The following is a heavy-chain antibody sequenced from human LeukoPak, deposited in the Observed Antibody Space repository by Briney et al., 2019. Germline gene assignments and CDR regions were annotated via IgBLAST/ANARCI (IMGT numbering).Heavy chain of an antibody. CDR2: ISYDGGNK. V-gene: IGHV3-30*03. CDR3: ARGIHL. Sequence: GGSLRLSCAASGFTFSSYGMHWVRQAPGKGLEWVAIISYDGGNKYYVDSVKGRFTISRDNAKNSLYLQMNSLRAEDTAVYYCARGIHLWGKGTTVTVSS. J-gene: IGHJ6*04. CDR1: GFTFSSYG.